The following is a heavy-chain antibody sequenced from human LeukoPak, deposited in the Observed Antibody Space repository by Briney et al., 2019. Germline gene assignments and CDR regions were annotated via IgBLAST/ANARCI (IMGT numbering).Heavy chain of an antibody. CDR1: GFTFSSYA. V-gene: IGHV3-23*01. CDR2: ISGSGGST. J-gene: IGHJ4*02. Sequence: GGSLRLSCAASGFTFSSYAMSWVRQAPGKGLEWVSAISGSGGSTYYADSVKGRFTISRDNSKNTLYLQMNSLRAEDTAVYYCAKDPRITMIVVVTDYFDYWGQGTLVTVSS. CDR3: AKDPRITMIVVVTDYFDY. D-gene: IGHD3-22*01.